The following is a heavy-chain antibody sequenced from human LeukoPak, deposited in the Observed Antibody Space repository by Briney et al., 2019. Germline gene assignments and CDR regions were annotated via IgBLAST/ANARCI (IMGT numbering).Heavy chain of an antibody. J-gene: IGHJ4*02. Sequence: GRSLRLSCAASGFTFDDYAMHWVRQAPGKGLEWVSGISWNSGSIGYADSVKGRFTISRDNAKNSLYLQMNSLRAEDTALYYCAKDNGYDSSYIDYWGQGTLVTVSS. CDR2: ISWNSGSI. V-gene: IGHV3-9*01. CDR3: AKDNGYDSSYIDY. CDR1: GFTFDDYA. D-gene: IGHD3-22*01.